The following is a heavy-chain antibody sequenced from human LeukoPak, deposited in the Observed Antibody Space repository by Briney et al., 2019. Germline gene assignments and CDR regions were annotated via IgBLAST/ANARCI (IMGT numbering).Heavy chain of an antibody. Sequence: SETLSLTCAVYGGSFSGYYWSWIRQPPGKGLEWIGEINHSGSTNYNPSLKSRVTISVDTSKNQFSLKLSSVTAADTAVYYCARGLGQSGSYDLDDYWGQGTLVTVSS. CDR2: INHSGST. CDR1: GGSFSGYY. CDR3: ARGLGQSGSYDLDDY. D-gene: IGHD5-12*01. V-gene: IGHV4-34*01. J-gene: IGHJ4*02.